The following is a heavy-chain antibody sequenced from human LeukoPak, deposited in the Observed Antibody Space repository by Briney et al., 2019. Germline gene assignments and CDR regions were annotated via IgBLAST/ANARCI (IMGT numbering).Heavy chain of an antibody. CDR3: ARDSLRWDTAMASDY. D-gene: IGHD5-18*01. V-gene: IGHV3-11*01. CDR2: ISSSGSTI. CDR1: GFTFSDYY. Sequence: GGSLRLSCAASGFTFSDYYKSWIRQAPGKGLEWVSYISSSGSTIYYADSVKGRFTISRDNAKNSLYLQMNSLRAEDTAVYYCARDSLRWDTAMASDYWGQGTLVTVSS. J-gene: IGHJ4*02.